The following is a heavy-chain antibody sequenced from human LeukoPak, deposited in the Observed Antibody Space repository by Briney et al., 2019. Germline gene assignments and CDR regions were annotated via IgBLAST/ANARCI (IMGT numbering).Heavy chain of an antibody. Sequence: GESLKISCKASGYSFTTYWIGWVRQAPGKGLEWMGIIYPADSSTEYSPSFQGQVTISVDKSVNTAYLQWSRLKASDTATYYCARHPYYYDSSGYYAHFDYWGQGTLVTVSS. D-gene: IGHD3-22*01. CDR3: ARHPYYYDSSGYYAHFDY. V-gene: IGHV5-51*01. CDR1: GYSFTTYW. CDR2: IYPADSST. J-gene: IGHJ4*02.